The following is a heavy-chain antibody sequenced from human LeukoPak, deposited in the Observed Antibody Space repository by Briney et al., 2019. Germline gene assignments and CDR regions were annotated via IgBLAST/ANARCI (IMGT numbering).Heavy chain of an antibody. J-gene: IGHJ4*02. CDR3: ARDQHSEIGVGANDY. V-gene: IGHV3-30-3*01. Sequence: GRSLRLSCAASGFTFSSYAMHWVRQAPGXXLEWVAVISFDGSDKYYADSVKGRFTISRDNSKNTLYLQMNSLRAEDTAVYYCARDQHSEIGVGANDYWGQGTLVTVSS. D-gene: IGHD1-26*01. CDR2: ISFDGSDK. CDR1: GFTFSSYA.